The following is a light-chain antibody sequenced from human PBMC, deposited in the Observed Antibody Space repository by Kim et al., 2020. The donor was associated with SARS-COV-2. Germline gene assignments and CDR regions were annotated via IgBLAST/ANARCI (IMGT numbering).Light chain of an antibody. V-gene: IGLV3-1*01. CDR1: GLGNRY. CDR3: QAWDSGAAHV. CDR2: QDT. Sequence: SYELTQPPSVSVSPGQTATITCSGDGLGNRYAAWYQQKPGQSPVLVIYQDTRRPSGIPERFSGSNSGNTATLTISGTQGMDEADYYCQAWDSGAAHVFGTGTKAAVL. J-gene: IGLJ1*01.